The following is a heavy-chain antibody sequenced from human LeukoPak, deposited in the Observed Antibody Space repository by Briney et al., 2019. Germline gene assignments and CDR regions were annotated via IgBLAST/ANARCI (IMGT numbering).Heavy chain of an antibody. CDR3: AADLQAAGDLDY. D-gene: IGHD6-13*01. J-gene: IGHJ4*02. CDR2: IVVGSANT. Sequence: ASVKVSCKASGFTFTNSAMHWVRQARGQRLEWIGWIVVGSANTNYAQKFQERVTITRDMSTSTAYMELGSLRSEDTAVYYCAADLQAAGDLDYWGQGILVTVSS. CDR1: GFTFTNSA. V-gene: IGHV1-58*02.